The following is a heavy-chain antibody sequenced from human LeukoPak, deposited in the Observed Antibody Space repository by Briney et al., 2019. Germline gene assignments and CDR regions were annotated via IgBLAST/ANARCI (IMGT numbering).Heavy chain of an antibody. D-gene: IGHD3-10*01. J-gene: IGHJ5*02. V-gene: IGHV4-39*07. CDR1: GGSVSRSPYY. CDR2: IYYSGST. Sequence: PSETLSLTCTVSGGSVSRSPYYWGWIRQPPGKGLEWIGNIYYSGSTYYNPSLKSRVTISVDTSKNQFSLKLSSVTAADTAVYYCARERALWFGETYNWFDPWGQGTLVTVSS. CDR3: ARERALWFGETYNWFDP.